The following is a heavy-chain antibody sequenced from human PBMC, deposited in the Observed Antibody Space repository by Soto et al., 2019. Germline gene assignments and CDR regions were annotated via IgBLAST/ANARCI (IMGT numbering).Heavy chain of an antibody. D-gene: IGHD4-17*01. V-gene: IGHV3-9*01. J-gene: IGHJ4*02. Sequence: EVQLVESGGGLVQPGRSLRLSCAASGFTVDDYAMHWVRQAPGKGLEWVSGISWNSETIDYADSVKGRFTISRDNAKSSLFLQMNSLRPDDTALYYCAKDMKWGGMTTIHYFDSGARELWSPSPQ. CDR3: AKDMKWGGMTTIHYFDS. CDR2: ISWNSETI. CDR1: GFTVDDYA.